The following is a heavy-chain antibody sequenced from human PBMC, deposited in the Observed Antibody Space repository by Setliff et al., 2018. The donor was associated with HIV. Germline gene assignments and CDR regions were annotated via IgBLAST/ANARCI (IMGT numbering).Heavy chain of an antibody. D-gene: IGHD5-18*01. CDR3: ARGGGYSYGYDTVYYFDY. Sequence: LSLTCAVYGGSFSGYYWSWIRQPPGKGLEWIGEIHHSGSTNYNPSLKSRVTISVDTSKNQFSLKLSSVTAADTAVYYCARGGGYSYGYDTVYYFDYWGQGTLVTVSS. CDR1: GGSFSGYY. J-gene: IGHJ4*02. CDR2: IHHSGST. V-gene: IGHV4-34*01.